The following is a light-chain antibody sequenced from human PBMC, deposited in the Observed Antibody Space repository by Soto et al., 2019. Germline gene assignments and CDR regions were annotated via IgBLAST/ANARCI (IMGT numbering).Light chain of an antibody. CDR1: QSVLSSSNNKNS. Sequence: DIVMTQSPDSLAVSLGERATINCKSSQSVLSSSNNKNSIAWYQQKPGQPPRLLIYWASTRESGVPDRFSGSGSETDFTLTISSLQAEDVAVYYCQQYYGTPTFGQGTKVDIK. J-gene: IGKJ1*01. CDR3: QQYYGTPT. CDR2: WAS. V-gene: IGKV4-1*01.